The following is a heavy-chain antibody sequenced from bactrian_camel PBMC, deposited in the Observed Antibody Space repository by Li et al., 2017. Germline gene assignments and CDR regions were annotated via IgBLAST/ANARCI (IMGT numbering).Heavy chain of an antibody. J-gene: IGHJ6*01. CDR3: AASKSGRGFVSVQEADFSH. CDR1: GSTASNYC. D-gene: IGHD1*01. Sequence: HVQLVESGGGLVQPGESLRLSCVVSGSTASNYCMGWFRQAPGKEREGVAGIDTTGGTIYADSMKGRFTISKDNAKNTLYLQMNSLKPEDTAMYYCAASKSGRGFVSVQEADFSHWGQGTQVTVS. CDR2: IDTTGGT. V-gene: IGHV3S26*01.